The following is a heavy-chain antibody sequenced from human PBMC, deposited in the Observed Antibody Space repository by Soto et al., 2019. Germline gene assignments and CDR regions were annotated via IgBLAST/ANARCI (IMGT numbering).Heavy chain of an antibody. CDR2: ISSSSSTI. Sequence: GGSLRLSCAASGFTFSSYSMNWVRQAPGKGLEWVSYISSSSSTIYNADSVKGRFTISRDNAKNSLYLQMNSLRAEDTAVYYCARDTDMTGNDYWGQGTLVTVSS. CDR1: GFTFSSYS. CDR3: ARDTDMTGNDY. J-gene: IGHJ4*02. V-gene: IGHV3-48*01. D-gene: IGHD3-9*01.